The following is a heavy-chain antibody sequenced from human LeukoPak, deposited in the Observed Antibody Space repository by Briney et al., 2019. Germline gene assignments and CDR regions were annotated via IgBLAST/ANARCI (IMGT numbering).Heavy chain of an antibody. D-gene: IGHD6-13*01. CDR2: FDPEDGKT. Sequence: GASVKVSCKVSGYTLTELSMHWVRQAPGKGLEWMGGFDPEDGKTIYEQKFQGRVTMTEDTSTDTAYMQLSSLRSEDTAVYYCATVSFSSSWYRFDYWGQGTLVTVSS. CDR3: ATVSFSSSWYRFDY. J-gene: IGHJ4*02. CDR1: GYTLTELS. V-gene: IGHV1-24*01.